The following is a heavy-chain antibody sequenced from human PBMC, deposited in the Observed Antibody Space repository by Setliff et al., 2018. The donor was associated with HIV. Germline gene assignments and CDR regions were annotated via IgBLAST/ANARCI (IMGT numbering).Heavy chain of an antibody. CDR2: VTHSGRT. CDR3: ARYRDSSAYYATSPPHWFDP. V-gene: IGHV4-34*01. CDR1: GGSFSGYY. Sequence: PSETLSLTCAVYGGSFSGYYWSWIRQPPGKGLEWIGEVTHSGRTNYNPSLESRVTTSVDTSKNQFSLKLSSVTAADTAVYYCARYRDSSAYYATSPPHWFDPWGQGTLVTVSS. J-gene: IGHJ5*02. D-gene: IGHD3-22*01.